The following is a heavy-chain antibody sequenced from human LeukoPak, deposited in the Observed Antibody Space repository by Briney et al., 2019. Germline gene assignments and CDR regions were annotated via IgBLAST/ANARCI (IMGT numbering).Heavy chain of an antibody. CDR2: IHYSGIT. CDR3: ARKPNAVYWFDP. CDR1: GGSINSYY. Sequence: SETLSLTCTVSGGSINSYYWSWIRQPPGKGLEWIGYIHYSGITYYSPSLKSRVTLSVDTSKNQFSLRLSSVTAVDTAVYYCARKPNAVYWFDPWGQGTLVTVSS. D-gene: IGHD4/OR15-4a*01. V-gene: IGHV4-59*04. J-gene: IGHJ5*02.